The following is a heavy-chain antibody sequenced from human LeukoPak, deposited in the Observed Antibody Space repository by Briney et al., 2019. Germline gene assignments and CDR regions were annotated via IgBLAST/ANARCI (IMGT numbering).Heavy chain of an antibody. CDR1: GGTFSSYA. D-gene: IGHD4-23*01. V-gene: IGHV1-69*01. J-gene: IGHJ3*02. Sequence: GSSVKVSCKASGGTFSSYAISWVRQAPGQGLEWMGGIIPIFGTANYAQKFQGRVTITADESTSTAYMELSSLRPEDTAVYYCARGVTTAVGAFDIWGQGTMVTVSS. CDR3: ARGVTTAVGAFDI. CDR2: IIPIFGTA.